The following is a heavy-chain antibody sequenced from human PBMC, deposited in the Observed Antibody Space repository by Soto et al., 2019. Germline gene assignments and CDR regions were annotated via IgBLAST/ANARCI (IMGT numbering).Heavy chain of an antibody. CDR1: GGTFSTIG. V-gene: IGHV1-69*13. J-gene: IGHJ4*02. Sequence: SVKVSCKTSGGTFSTIGISWVRQAPGQGLEWMGGIIPFFGKAEYSQKVEDRITITADESTNTVYMDLRSLTSEDTAIYYCARTAPMDAGDKYYYDFWGQGALVTVSS. CDR2: IIPFFGKA. D-gene: IGHD3-16*01. CDR3: ARTAPMDAGDKYYYDF.